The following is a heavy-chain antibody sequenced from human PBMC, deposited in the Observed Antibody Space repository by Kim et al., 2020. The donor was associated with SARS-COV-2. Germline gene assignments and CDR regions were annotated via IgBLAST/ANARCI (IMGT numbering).Heavy chain of an antibody. V-gene: IGHV1-69*13. J-gene: IGHJ6*02. CDR3: ATPRLTSIPILSSSWYYYYYYGMEV. CDR1: GGTFSSYA. D-gene: IGHD6-13*01. CDR2: IIPIFGTA. Sequence: SVKVSCKASGGTFSSYAISWVRQAPGQGLEWMGGIIPIFGTANYAQKFQGRVSITADESTSTAYMELSSLRSEDTAVYYCATPRLTSIPILSSSWYYYYYYGMEVRGQWTTVTAS.